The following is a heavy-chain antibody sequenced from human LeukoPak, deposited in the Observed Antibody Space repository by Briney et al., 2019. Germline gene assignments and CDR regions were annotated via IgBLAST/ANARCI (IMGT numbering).Heavy chain of an antibody. V-gene: IGHV1-2*02. J-gene: IGHJ4*02. CDR2: INPNSGGT. CDR1: GYTFTGYY. D-gene: IGHD5-12*01. CDR3: ARSGRGTYYYFDL. Sequence: ASVKVSCKASGYTFTGYYMHWVRQAPGQGLEWMGWINPNSGGTNYAQKFLGRVSMTADTSTSTAYMELRSLTSDDTAVYYCARSGRGTYYYFDLWGQGTLVTVSS.